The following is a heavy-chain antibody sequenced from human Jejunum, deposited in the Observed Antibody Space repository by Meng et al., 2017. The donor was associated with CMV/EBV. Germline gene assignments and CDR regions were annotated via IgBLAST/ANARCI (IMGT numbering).Heavy chain of an antibody. CDR2: IAHDGSKQ. Sequence: QVQLVESGGXVVQPGGPLSLSCAASGFIFSHYAMHWVRQAPGKGLEWVALIAHDGSKQYYVDSVNGRFTISRDSSKNTLYLQMNSLRAEDTAVYYCGKERTGYYIQHWGQGTLVTVAS. J-gene: IGHJ1*01. CDR1: GFIFSHYA. D-gene: IGHD3/OR15-3a*01. V-gene: IGHV3-30*02. CDR3: GKERTGYYIQH.